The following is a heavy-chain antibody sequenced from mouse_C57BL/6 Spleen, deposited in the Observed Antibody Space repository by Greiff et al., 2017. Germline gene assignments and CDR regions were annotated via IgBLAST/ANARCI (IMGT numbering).Heavy chain of an antibody. D-gene: IGHD2-4*01. CDR2: ISDGGSYT. CDR3: ARDTTMIKKGFAY. V-gene: IGHV5-4*01. CDR1: GFTFSSYA. Sequence: EVKLMESGGGLVKPGGSLKLSCAASGFTFSSYAMSWVRQTPDKRLEWVATISDGGSYTYYPDNVQGRFTISRDNAKNNLYLQMSHLKSEDTAMYYCARDTTMIKKGFAYGGQGTLVTVSA. J-gene: IGHJ3*01.